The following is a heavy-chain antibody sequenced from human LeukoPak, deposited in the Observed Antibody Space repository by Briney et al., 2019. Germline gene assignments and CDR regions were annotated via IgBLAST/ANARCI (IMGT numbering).Heavy chain of an antibody. D-gene: IGHD3-10*01. Sequence: GRSLRLSCAASGFTFSSYWMSWVRQAPGKGLEWVANIKQDGSEKYYVDSVKGRFTISRDNAKNSLYLQMNSLRAEDTAVYYCARDRITMVRGVITNWFDPWGQGTLVTVS. V-gene: IGHV3-7*01. CDR3: ARDRITMVRGVITNWFDP. CDR2: IKQDGSEK. J-gene: IGHJ5*02. CDR1: GFTFSSYW.